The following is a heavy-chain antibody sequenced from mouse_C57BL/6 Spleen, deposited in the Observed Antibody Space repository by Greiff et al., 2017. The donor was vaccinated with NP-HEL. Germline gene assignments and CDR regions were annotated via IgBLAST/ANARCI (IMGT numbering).Heavy chain of an antibody. J-gene: IGHJ3*01. Sequence: QVQLKQPGAELVMPGASVKLSCKASGYTFTSYWMHWVKQRPGQGLEWIGEIDPSDSYTNYNQKFKGKSTLTVDKSSSTAYMQLSSLTSEDSAVYYCARGDYYGFWGQGTLVTVSA. CDR3: ARGDYYGF. CDR2: IDPSDSYT. D-gene: IGHD1-1*01. CDR1: GYTFTSYW. V-gene: IGHV1-69*01.